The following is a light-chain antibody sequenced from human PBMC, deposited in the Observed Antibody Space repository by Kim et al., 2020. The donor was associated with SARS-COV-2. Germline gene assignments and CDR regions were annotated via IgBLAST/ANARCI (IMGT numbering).Light chain of an antibody. CDR2: DVN. V-gene: IGLV2-11*01. J-gene: IGLJ2*01. Sequence: SVTIFCTGTSSDVGGYDFVSWYQQHPGKVPKLMIYDVNRRPSGVPDRFSGSKSGNTASLTISGLQADDEADYYCCSYAGRYSAVFGGGTQLTVL. CDR3: CSYAGRYSAV. CDR1: SSDVGGYDF.